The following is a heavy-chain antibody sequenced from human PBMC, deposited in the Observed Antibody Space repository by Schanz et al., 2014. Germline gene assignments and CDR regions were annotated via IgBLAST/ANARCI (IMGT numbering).Heavy chain of an antibody. Sequence: QVQLVQSGAEVKKPGPPVKVSCTASGDTFRSYTINWVRHAPGQGLGWMGMIIPITGITSYAQKFQGRVTFPAHKSTSTAFLEVNSLNSEDAAVYYCARTGYDPSLTHWGQGTLVTVSS. CDR3: ARTGYDPSLTH. V-gene: IGHV1-69*02. J-gene: IGHJ4*02. D-gene: IGHD5-12*01. CDR1: GDTFRSYT. CDR2: IIPITGIT.